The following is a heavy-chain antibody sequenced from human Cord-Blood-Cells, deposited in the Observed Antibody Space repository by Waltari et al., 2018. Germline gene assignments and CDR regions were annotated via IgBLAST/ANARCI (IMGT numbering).Heavy chain of an antibody. J-gene: IGHJ6*02. CDR1: GGSFSGYY. Sequence: QVQLQQWGAGLLKPSETLSLTCAVYGGSFSGYYWRWIRKPPGKGLEWIGEINHSGSTNYNPSLKSRVTISVDTSKNQFSLKLSSVTAADTAVYYCARLRSKYYHYYYGMDVWGQGTTVTVSS. CDR3: ARLRSKYYHYYYGMDV. V-gene: IGHV4-34*01. CDR2: INHSGST.